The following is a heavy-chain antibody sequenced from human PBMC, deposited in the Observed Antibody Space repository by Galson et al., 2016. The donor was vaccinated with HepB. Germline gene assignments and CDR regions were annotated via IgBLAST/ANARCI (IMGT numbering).Heavy chain of an antibody. CDR3: ARAPCSGGSCYSYYQYYYGIDV. D-gene: IGHD2-15*01. CDR1: GGSIISGGYY. V-gene: IGHV4-31*03. Sequence: TLSLTCTVSGGSIISGGYYWSWIRQHPGKGLEWIGYIYYSGGTHYNPSLKSRVTISVDTSKNQFSLRLSSVSAADTAVYYCARAPCSGGSCYSYYQYYYGIDVWGQGATVTVSS. J-gene: IGHJ6*02. CDR2: IYYSGGT.